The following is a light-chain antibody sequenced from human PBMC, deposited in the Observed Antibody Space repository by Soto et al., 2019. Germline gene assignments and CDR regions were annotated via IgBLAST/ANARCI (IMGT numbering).Light chain of an antibody. V-gene: IGLV2-8*01. CDR1: SSDVGGYNS. J-gene: IGLJ1*01. Sequence: QSALTQPPSASGSPGQSFTISCTGTSSDVGGYNSVSWYQQHPGKAPRLMIYEVSERPSGVPDRFSGSKSGNTASLTVSGLQAEDEADYYCSSYAGSNNYVFGIGTKVTVL. CDR2: EVS. CDR3: SSYAGSNNYV.